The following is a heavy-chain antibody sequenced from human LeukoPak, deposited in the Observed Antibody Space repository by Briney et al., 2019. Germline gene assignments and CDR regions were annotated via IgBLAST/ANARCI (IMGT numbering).Heavy chain of an antibody. CDR2: IYYSGST. J-gene: IGHJ6*02. CDR1: GGSISSYY. Sequence: SETLSLTCTVSGGSISSYYWSWIRQPPGKGLKWIGYIYYSGSTNYNPSLKSRVTISVDTSKNQFSLKLSSVTAADTAVYYCARAGDYSNYGNYYYYGMDVWGQGTTVTVSS. CDR3: ARAGDYSNYGNYYYYGMDV. V-gene: IGHV4-59*01. D-gene: IGHD4-11*01.